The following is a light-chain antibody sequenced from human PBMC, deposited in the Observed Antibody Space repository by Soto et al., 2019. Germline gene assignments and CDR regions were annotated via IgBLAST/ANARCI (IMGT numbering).Light chain of an antibody. J-gene: IGKJ5*01. CDR1: QDISVY. CDR3: QKFNTAPLT. V-gene: IGKV1-27*01. Sequence: DIQMTQSPSSLSASVGDRVTITCRASQDISVYLAWYQQKPGKVPKILIYSASTLQSGVPSRFSGSGSGTDFTITISSLQPEDVATYYCQKFNTAPLTFGQGTRLEIK. CDR2: SAS.